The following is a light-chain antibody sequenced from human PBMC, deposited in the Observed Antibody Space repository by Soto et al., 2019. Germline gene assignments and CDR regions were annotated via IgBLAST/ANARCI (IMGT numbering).Light chain of an antibody. Sequence: EIVLTQSPGTLSLSPGERATLSCRASQNVGSRYLAWYQQKPGQAPRLLIYGTSNRATGNPDRFSDSGSGTDFSLTISSLAPGDLAVYYCQQYGSSPRTFGQGTKVEIK. CDR3: QQYGSSPRT. CDR1: QNVGSRY. CDR2: GTS. J-gene: IGKJ1*01. V-gene: IGKV3-20*01.